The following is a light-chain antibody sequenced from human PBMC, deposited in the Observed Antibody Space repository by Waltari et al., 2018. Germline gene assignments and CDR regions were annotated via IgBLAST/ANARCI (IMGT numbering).Light chain of an antibody. Sequence: QSALTQPTSVSGSPGQSITISCTGASSDIGGSNFVSWYPQHPDRAPNLMIYEVTKRPPGVSTRFAGTKSDNTASLTISGLQTEDEGNYYCASYASGSTLVVFGGGTKLTVL. CDR2: EVT. V-gene: IGLV2-14*01. J-gene: IGLJ2*01. CDR3: ASYASGSTLVV. CDR1: SSDIGGSNF.